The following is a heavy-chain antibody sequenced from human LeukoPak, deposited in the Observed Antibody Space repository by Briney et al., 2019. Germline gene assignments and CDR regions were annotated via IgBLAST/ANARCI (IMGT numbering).Heavy chain of an antibody. CDR1: GGSISSGGYS. CDR2: IYHSGST. D-gene: IGHD2/OR15-2a*01. J-gene: IGHJ5*02. Sequence: SEALSLTCAVSGGSISSGGYSWSWIRQPPGKGLEWIGYIYHSGSTYYNPSLKSRVTISVDRSKNQFSLKLSSVTAADTAVYYCASHFAIGNWFDPWGQGTLVTVSS. V-gene: IGHV4-30-2*01. CDR3: ASHFAIGNWFDP.